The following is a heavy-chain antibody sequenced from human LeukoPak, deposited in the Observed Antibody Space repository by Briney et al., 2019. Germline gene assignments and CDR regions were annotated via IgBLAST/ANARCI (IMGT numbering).Heavy chain of an antibody. D-gene: IGHD1-26*01. CDR2: ISYDGSNK. J-gene: IGHJ4*02. CDR3: AREGGGATSFDY. CDR1: GFTFSSYA. V-gene: IGHV3-30-3*01. Sequence: PGGSLRLSCAASGFTFSSYAMHWVRQAPGKGLEWVAVISYDGSNKYYADSVKGRFTISRDNSKNTLYLQMNSLRAEDTAVYYCAREGGGATSFDYWGQGTLVTVSS.